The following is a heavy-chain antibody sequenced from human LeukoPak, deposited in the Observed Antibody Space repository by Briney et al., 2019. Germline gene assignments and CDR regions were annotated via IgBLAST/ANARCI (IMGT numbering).Heavy chain of an antibody. Sequence: PGGTLCLSCAASGFTFSSYSLNWVCQAQGKGQGWDSYISSCRSSIYYAVAGKGRFTISRDNAKNSLYLQMNSLRDEDTAVYYCASLAVAGNPGVPDAYYFDYWGQGTLVTVSS. V-gene: IGHV3-48*02. CDR3: ASLAVAGNPGVPDAYYFDY. D-gene: IGHD6-19*01. CDR1: GFTFSSYS. CDR2: ISSCRSSI. J-gene: IGHJ4*02.